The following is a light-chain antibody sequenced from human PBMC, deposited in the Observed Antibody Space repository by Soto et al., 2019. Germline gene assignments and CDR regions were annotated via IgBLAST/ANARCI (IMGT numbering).Light chain of an antibody. V-gene: IGLV2-14*03. CDR3: GSYTSSRTLV. Sequence: QSALTQPASVSWSPGQSITISCTGTSSDVGGYTYVSWYQHHPGKAPKLIIYDVNNRPSGVPNRFSGSKSGNTASLTISGLQAEDEADYYCGSYTSSRTLVLGGGTKLTVL. CDR2: DVN. J-gene: IGLJ2*01. CDR1: SSDVGGYTY.